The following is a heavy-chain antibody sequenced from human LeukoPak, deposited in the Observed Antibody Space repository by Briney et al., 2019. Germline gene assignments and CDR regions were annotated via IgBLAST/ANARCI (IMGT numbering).Heavy chain of an antibody. Sequence: GGSLRLSCAASGFTFSSYSMNWVRQAPGKGLEWVSSISSSSSYIYYADSVKGRFTISRDNAKNSLYLQMNSLRAEDTAVYYCARDPYGSGSYYFDYWGQGTLVTVSS. CDR2: ISSSSSYI. CDR3: ARDPYGSGSYYFDY. D-gene: IGHD3-10*01. J-gene: IGHJ4*02. CDR1: GFTFSSYS. V-gene: IGHV3-21*01.